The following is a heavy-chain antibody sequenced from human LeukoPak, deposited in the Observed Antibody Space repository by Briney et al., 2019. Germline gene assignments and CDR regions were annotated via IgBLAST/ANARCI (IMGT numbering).Heavy chain of an antibody. CDR3: AREDSSGYYYFDY. V-gene: IGHV1-3*01. D-gene: IGHD3-22*01. CDR1: GYTFTSYA. Sequence: ASVKVSCKASGYTFTSYAMHWVRQAPGQRLEWMGWINAGNGNTKYSQKFQGRVTITRDTSASTAYMELSSLRSEDTAVCYCAREDSSGYYYFDYWGQGTLVTVSS. J-gene: IGHJ4*02. CDR2: INAGNGNT.